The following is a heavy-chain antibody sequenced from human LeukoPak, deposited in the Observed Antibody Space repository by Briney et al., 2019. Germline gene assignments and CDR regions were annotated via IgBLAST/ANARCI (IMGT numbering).Heavy chain of an antibody. Sequence: SETLSLTCTVSGGSISSYYWSWIRQPPGKGLEWIGYIYYSGSTNYNPSLKSRVTIAVDTSKNQFSLKLSSVTAADTAVYYCARGYSSSWYYFDYWGQGTLVTVSS. CDR1: GGSISSYY. CDR2: IYYSGST. D-gene: IGHD6-13*01. V-gene: IGHV4-59*01. CDR3: ARGYSSSWYYFDY. J-gene: IGHJ4*02.